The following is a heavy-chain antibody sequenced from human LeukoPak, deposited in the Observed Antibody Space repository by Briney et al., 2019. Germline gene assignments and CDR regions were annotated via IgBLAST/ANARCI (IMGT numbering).Heavy chain of an antibody. D-gene: IGHD4-17*01. V-gene: IGHV3-53*01. J-gene: IGHJ4*02. Sequence: GGSLRLSCAASGFTVSSNYMSWVRQAPGKGLEWVSVIYSGGSTYYADSVKGRFTISRDNSKNTLYLQMNSLRAEDTAVYYCARDGGDYGDYSALDYWGKGTLVTVSS. CDR2: IYSGGST. CDR3: ARDGGDYGDYSALDY. CDR1: GFTVSSNY.